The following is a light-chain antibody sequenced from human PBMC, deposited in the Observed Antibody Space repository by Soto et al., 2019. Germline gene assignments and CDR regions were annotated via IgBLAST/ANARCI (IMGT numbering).Light chain of an antibody. CDR1: VIGSIS. CDR3: QVWDSSSDHVI. CDR2: DDS. J-gene: IGLJ2*01. V-gene: IGLV3-21*02. Sequence: SYGLTQPPSVSVAPGQTASITCGGNVIGSISVHWYQQKPGQAPVLVVFDDSDRPSGIPERFSGSNSRNTATLTISRVEAGDEADYYCQVWDSSSDHVIFGGGTKVTVL.